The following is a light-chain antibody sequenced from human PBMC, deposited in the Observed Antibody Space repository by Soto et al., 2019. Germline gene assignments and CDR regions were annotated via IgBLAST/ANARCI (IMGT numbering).Light chain of an antibody. CDR3: MQPLDLPVT. CDR1: QSLLHTNAYHY. Sequence: ETLLTQLPLSLSVTPGEPASISCRPSQSLLHTNAYHYLDWYLQKPGQSPQLLIYLASYRASGVPDRVSGSGSGTEFTLRISRVEAEDVGVYYCMQPLDLPVTFGQGTRLEIK. V-gene: IGKV2-28*01. J-gene: IGKJ5*01. CDR2: LAS.